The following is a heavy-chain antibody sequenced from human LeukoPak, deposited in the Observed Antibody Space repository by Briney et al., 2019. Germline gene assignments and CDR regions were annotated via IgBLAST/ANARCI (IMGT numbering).Heavy chain of an antibody. Sequence: GGSLRLSCAASGFTFSSYEMNWVRQAPGKGLEWVSYISSSGSTIYYADSVKGRFTISRDNAKNSLYLQMNSLRAEDTAVYYCARATYNGSYYVDYYMDVWGKGTTVAISS. J-gene: IGHJ6*03. CDR3: ARATYNGSYYVDYYMDV. CDR2: ISSSGSTI. D-gene: IGHD1-26*01. V-gene: IGHV3-48*03. CDR1: GFTFSSYE.